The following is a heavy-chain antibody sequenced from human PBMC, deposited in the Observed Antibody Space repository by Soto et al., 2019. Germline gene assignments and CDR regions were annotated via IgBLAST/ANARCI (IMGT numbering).Heavy chain of an antibody. D-gene: IGHD6-25*01. CDR3: ARGGYRVNYYYYYGMDV. J-gene: IGHJ6*02. CDR1: GYTFTSYA. V-gene: IGHV1-3*01. Sequence: ASVKVSCKASGYTFTSYAVHWVRQAPGQRLEWMGWIKADTGNTKYSQKFQGRVTMTRNTSISTAYMELSSLRSEDTAVYYCARGGYRVNYYYYYGMDVWGQGTTVTVSS. CDR2: IKADTGNT.